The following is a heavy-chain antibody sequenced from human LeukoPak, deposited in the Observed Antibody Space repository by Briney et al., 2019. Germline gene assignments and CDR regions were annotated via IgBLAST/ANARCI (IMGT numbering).Heavy chain of an antibody. D-gene: IGHD3-3*01. Sequence: SETLSLTCAVYGGSFSGYYWSWIRQPPGKGLEWIGEINHSGSTNYNPSLKSRVTISVDTSKNQFSLKLSSVTAADTAVYYCARGPPKYDFWSGYLNNHHYYYGMDVWGQGTTVTVSS. J-gene: IGHJ6*02. CDR1: GGSFSGYY. CDR3: ARGPPKYDFWSGYLNNHHYYYGMDV. CDR2: INHSGST. V-gene: IGHV4-34*01.